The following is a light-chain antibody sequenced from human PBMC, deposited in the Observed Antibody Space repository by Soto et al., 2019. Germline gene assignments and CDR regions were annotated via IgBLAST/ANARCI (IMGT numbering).Light chain of an antibody. J-gene: IGKJ1*01. CDR2: DVF. CDR3: QQYHRFWT. V-gene: IGKV1-5*01. Sequence: DIQMTQSPSTLSASVGDRITITCRASQNIYNWLAWYQQKPGKAPKLLIYDVFNLQSGVPSTFSGSGSGTEFTLTIRSLQPDDFATYYCQQYHRFWTFGQGTKV. CDR1: QNIYNW.